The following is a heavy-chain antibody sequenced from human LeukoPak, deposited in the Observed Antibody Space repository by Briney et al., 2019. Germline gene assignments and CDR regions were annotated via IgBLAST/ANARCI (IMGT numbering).Heavy chain of an antibody. CDR3: ARARSRPRGGSGSYYIDY. D-gene: IGHD3-10*01. CDR1: GGTFSSYA. J-gene: IGHJ4*02. CDR2: IIPIFGTA. V-gene: IGHV1-69*06. Sequence: ASVKVSCKASGGTFSSYAVSWVRQAPGQGLQWMGGIIPIFGTANYAQKFQGRVTITADKSTSTAYMELRSLRSDDTAVYYCARARSRPRGGSGSYYIDYWGQGTLVTVSS.